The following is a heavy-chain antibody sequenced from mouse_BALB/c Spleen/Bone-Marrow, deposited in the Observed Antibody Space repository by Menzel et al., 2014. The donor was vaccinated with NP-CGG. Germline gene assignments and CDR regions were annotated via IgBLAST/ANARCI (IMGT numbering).Heavy chain of an antibody. CDR1: GYSFSNYW. D-gene: IGHD1-1*01. Sequence: QVQLQQSGAELVRPGSSVKISCKSSGYSFSNYWMNWMKQRPGQGLEWIGQIYPGDGDTNYNGKFKGKATLTADKSSSTAYMQLRSLTSEDSAVYFCASRGDYSYAMDYWCQGTSVTVSS. J-gene: IGHJ4*01. CDR3: ASRGDYSYAMDY. CDR2: IYPGDGDT. V-gene: IGHV1-80*01.